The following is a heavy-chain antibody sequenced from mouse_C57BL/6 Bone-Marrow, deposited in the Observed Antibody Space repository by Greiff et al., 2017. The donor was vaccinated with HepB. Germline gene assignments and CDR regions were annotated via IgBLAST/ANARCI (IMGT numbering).Heavy chain of an antibody. D-gene: IGHD2-1*01. CDR3: ATYGNPGYFDY. CDR1: GYSITSGYY. V-gene: IGHV3-6*01. J-gene: IGHJ2*01. Sequence: EVKLMESGPGLVKPSQSLSLTCSVTGYSITSGYYWNWIRQFPGNKLEWMGYISYDGSNNYNPSLKNRISITRDTSKNQFFLKLNSVTTEDTATYYCATYGNPGYFDYWGQGTTLTVSS. CDR2: ISYDGSN.